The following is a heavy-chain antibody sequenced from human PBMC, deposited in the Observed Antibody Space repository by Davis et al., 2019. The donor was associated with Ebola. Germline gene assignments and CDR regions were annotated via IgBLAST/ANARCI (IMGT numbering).Heavy chain of an antibody. CDR3: AKDFGVAAGHYYGMDV. D-gene: IGHD6-13*01. Sequence: PGGSLRLSCAASGFTFDDYAMHWVRQAPGKGLEWVSLSSWDGGSTYYADSVKGRFTISRDNSKNSLYLQMNSLRAEDTALYYCAKDFGVAAGHYYGMDVWGQGTTVTVSS. CDR1: GFTFDDYA. CDR2: SSWDGGST. V-gene: IGHV3-43D*03. J-gene: IGHJ6*02.